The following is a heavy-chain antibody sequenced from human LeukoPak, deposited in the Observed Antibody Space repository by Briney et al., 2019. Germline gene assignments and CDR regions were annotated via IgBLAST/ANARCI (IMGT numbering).Heavy chain of an antibody. D-gene: IGHD3-10*01. CDR2: IYYNGNT. CDR3: ARRGDY. Sequence: SETLSLTCTVSGGSISSGSYHWGWIRQPPGKGLEWIGAIYYNGNTYYNPSLKSRVSISADTSKNQFSLILRSVTATDTAVYYCARRGDYWGQGTLVTVSS. J-gene: IGHJ4*02. CDR1: GGSISSGSYH. V-gene: IGHV4-39*01.